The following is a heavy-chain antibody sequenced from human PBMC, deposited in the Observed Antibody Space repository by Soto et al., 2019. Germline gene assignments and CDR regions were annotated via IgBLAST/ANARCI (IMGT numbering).Heavy chain of an antibody. CDR3: ARQGPGTGVDFDY. CDR2: IYYSGST. J-gene: IGHJ4*02. Sequence: SETLSLTCTVSGGSIISSSYYWVWIRKPPGKGLEWIGSIYYSGSTYYNPSLKSRVTISVDTSKNQFSLKLSSVTAADTAVYYCARQGPGTGVDFDYWGQGTLVTVS. D-gene: IGHD1-1*01. CDR1: GGSIISSSYY. V-gene: IGHV4-39*01.